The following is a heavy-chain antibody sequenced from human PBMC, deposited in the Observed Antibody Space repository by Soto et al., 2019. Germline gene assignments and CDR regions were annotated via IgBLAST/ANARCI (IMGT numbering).Heavy chain of an antibody. CDR3: GRDGPWELIAYYFDY. V-gene: IGHV3-30-3*01. J-gene: IGHJ4*02. D-gene: IGHD1-26*01. CDR1: GFTFSSYA. CDR2: ISYDGSNK. Sequence: QVQLVESGGGVVQPGRSLRLSCAASGFTFSSYAMHWVRQAPGKGLEWVAVISYDGSNKYYADSVKGRFTISRDNSKNTLYLQMNSLRAGDTAVYYCGRDGPWELIAYYFDYWGQGTLVTVSS.